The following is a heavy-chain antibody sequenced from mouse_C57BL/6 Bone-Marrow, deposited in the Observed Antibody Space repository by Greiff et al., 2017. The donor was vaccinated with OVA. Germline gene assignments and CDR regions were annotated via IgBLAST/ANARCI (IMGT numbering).Heavy chain of an antibody. CDR1: GFTFSDYY. D-gene: IGHD2-5*01. Sequence: EVQVVESGGGLVQPGGSLKLSCAASGFTFSDYYMYWVRQTPEKRLEWVAYISNGGGSTYYPDTVKGRFTISRDNAKNTLYLQMSRLKSEDTAMYYCARRYYSNLYYWGQGTTLTVSS. CDR3: ARRYYSNLYY. J-gene: IGHJ2*01. CDR2: ISNGGGST. V-gene: IGHV5-12*01.